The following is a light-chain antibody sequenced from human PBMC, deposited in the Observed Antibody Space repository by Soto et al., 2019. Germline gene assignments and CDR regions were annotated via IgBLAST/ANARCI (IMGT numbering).Light chain of an antibody. CDR3: QQYNSYS. Sequence: DIQMTHSPSILSASVVYRVTITCRASQSINNWLAWFQHKPGKAPNLLIYKASSLESGFPSRFSGSGSGTEFTLTISSLQPDDFATYYCQQYNSYSFGQGTKVDIK. J-gene: IGKJ1*01. CDR1: QSINNW. CDR2: KAS. V-gene: IGKV1-5*03.